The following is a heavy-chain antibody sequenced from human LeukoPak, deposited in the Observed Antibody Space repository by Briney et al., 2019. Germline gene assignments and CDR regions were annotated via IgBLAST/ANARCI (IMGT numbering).Heavy chain of an antibody. CDR3: AKKMPGTVHSSVDY. Sequence: GRSLRLSCAASGFTFSIFGMYWVRQAPGKGLEWVAVISYDGSNIYYADSVKGRFTISRDNSKNTLYLQMNSLRAEDTALYYCAKKMPGTVHSSVDYWGQGTLVTVSS. J-gene: IGHJ4*02. CDR1: GFTFSIFG. D-gene: IGHD4-4*01. CDR2: ISYDGSNI. V-gene: IGHV3-30*18.